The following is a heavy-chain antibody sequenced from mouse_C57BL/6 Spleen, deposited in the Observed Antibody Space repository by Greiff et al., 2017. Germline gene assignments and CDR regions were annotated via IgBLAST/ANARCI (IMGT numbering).Heavy chain of an antibody. CDR2: FDPSDSYT. CDR3: ARYSYIFDY. Sequence: VQLQQSGAELVMPGASVKLSCKASGYTFTSYWMHWVKQWPGQGLEWLGEFDPSDSYTNYNQMFKGKSTLTVDKYSSTTTMQLNSLTTEDSAVYYCARYSYIFDYWGQGTTLTVSS. D-gene: IGHD3-3*01. J-gene: IGHJ2*01. V-gene: IGHV1-69*01. CDR1: GYTFTSYW.